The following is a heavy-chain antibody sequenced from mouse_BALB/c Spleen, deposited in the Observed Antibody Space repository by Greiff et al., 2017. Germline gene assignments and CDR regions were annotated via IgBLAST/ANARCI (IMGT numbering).Heavy chain of an antibody. D-gene: IGHD2-14*01. CDR3: AYRYGYAMDY. CDR1: GYTFTSYT. Sequence: VQLQQSAAELARPGASVKMSCKASGYTFTSYTMHWVKQRPGQGLEWIGYINPSSGYTEYNQKFKDKTTLTADKSSSTAYMQLSSLTSEDSAVYYCAYRYGYAMDYWGQGTSVTVSS. J-gene: IGHJ4*01. CDR2: INPSSGYT. V-gene: IGHV1-4*02.